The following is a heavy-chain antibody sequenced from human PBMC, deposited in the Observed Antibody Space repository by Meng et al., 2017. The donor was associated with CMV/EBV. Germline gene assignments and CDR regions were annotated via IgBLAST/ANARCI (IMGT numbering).Heavy chain of an antibody. CDR2: INPNSGGT. CDR1: GYTFTGYY. V-gene: IGHV1-2*02. D-gene: IGHD6-13*01. J-gene: IGHJ6*02. Sequence: ASVNVSCKASGYTFTGYYMHWVRQAPGQGLEWMGWINPNSGGTNYAQKFQGRVTMTRDTSISTAYMELSRLRSDDTAVYYCARDQPPGIAAAGTGPYYYYGMDVWGQGTTVTVSS. CDR3: ARDQPPGIAAAGTGPYYYYGMDV.